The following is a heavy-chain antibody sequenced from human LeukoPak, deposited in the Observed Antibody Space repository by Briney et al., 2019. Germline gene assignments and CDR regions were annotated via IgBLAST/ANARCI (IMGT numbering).Heavy chain of an antibody. V-gene: IGHV3-23*01. J-gene: IGHJ4*02. D-gene: IGHD4-17*01. Sequence: PGGSLRLSCAASGFTFSSYAMSWVRQAPGKGLEWVAAISGSGGTTFYADSVKGRFTISRDNSKNTLYLQMNSLKAEDTAVYYCAKDGDMTTVTTRADYWGQGTQVTVS. CDR1: GFTFSSYA. CDR3: AKDGDMTTVTTRADY. CDR2: ISGSGGTT.